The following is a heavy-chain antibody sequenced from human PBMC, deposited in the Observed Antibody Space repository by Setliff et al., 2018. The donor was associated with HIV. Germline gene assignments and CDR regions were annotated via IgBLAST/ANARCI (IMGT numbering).Heavy chain of an antibody. Sequence: LSLTCTVSGDSITSGGYQWSWIRQHPGKGLEYIGHIFYSGSTYYNPSLKSRPTMSVDTSKNQFSLKLNSTSAADTAVYFCARATYILHFFEWSPHSSLYYYYMDVWGKGTTVTVSS. D-gene: IGHD3-3*01. CDR2: IFYSGST. J-gene: IGHJ6*03. CDR3: ARATYILHFFEWSPHSSLYYYYMDV. V-gene: IGHV4-31*03. CDR1: GDSITSGGYQ.